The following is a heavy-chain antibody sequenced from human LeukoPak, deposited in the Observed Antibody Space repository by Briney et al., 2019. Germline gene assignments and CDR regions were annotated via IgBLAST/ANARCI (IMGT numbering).Heavy chain of an antibody. CDR3: AKCGSWAPYYYYGMDV. J-gene: IGHJ6*04. CDR1: GFTFSSYA. D-gene: IGHD6-13*01. Sequence: GGSLRLSCAASGFTFSSYAISWVRQAPGKGLEWVSAISGSGGSTYYADSVKGRFTISRDNSKNTLYLQMNSLRAEDTAVYCCAKCGSWAPYYYYGMDVWGKGTTVTVSS. CDR2: ISGSGGST. V-gene: IGHV3-23*01.